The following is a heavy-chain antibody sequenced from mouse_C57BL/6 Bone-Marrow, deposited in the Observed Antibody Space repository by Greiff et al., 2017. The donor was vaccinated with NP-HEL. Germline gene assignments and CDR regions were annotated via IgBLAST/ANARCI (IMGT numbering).Heavy chain of an antibody. CDR1: GFTFSSYA. J-gene: IGHJ3*01. D-gene: IGHD4-1*01. CDR2: ISSGGVYI. Sequence: EVQLVESGEGLVKPGGSLKLSCAASGFTFSSYAMSWVRQTPEKSLEWVAYISSGGVYIYYPDTVKGRFIISRDNARNTLYLQMSSLKSEDTAMYYCTRAREGLGPFADWGQGTMVTVSA. CDR3: TRAREGLGPFAD. V-gene: IGHV5-9-1*02.